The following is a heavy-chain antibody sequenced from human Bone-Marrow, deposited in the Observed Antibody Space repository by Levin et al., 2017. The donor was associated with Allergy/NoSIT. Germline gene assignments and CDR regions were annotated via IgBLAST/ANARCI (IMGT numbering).Heavy chain of an antibody. CDR2: SRNKANSYIT. J-gene: IGHJ3*01. CDR1: EFTFSHHY. Sequence: GESLKISCAASEFTFSHHYMDWVRQAPGKGLEWVGRSRNKANSYITEYAASVKGRFTISRDDSKNSVYLEMNSLKSDDTAVYFCVREAAASVFDLWGQGTMVTVSP. D-gene: IGHD5/OR15-5a*01. V-gene: IGHV3-72*01. CDR3: VREAAASVFDL.